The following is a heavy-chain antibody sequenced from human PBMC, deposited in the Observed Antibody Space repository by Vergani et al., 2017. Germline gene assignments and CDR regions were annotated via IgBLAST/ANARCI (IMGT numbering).Heavy chain of an antibody. J-gene: IGHJ1*01. CDR2: IRYDGSNK. CDR1: GFTFSSYG. D-gene: IGHD3-22*01. Sequence: QVQLVESGGGVVQPGGSLRLSCAASGFTFSSYGMHWVRQAPGKGLEWVAFIRYDGSNKYYADSVKGRFTISRDNSKNALYLQMNSLRAEDTAVYYCAKEAVRDSSGYCPEYFQHWGQGTLVTVSS. CDR3: AKEAVRDSSGYCPEYFQH. V-gene: IGHV3-30*02.